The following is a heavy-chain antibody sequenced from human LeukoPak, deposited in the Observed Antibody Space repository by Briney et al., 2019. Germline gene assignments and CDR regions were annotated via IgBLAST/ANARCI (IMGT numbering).Heavy chain of an antibody. CDR3: ASRAMLKTNYCDSSGYFPHAFDI. CDR1: GFTFGDYA. Sequence: GSLRLSCTASGFTFGDYAMSWVRQAPGKGLEWIGSIYHSGSTYYNPSLKSRVTISVDTSKNQFSLKLSSVTAADTAVYYCASRAMLKTNYCDSSGYFPHAFDIWGQGTMVTVSS. J-gene: IGHJ3*02. CDR2: IYHSGST. D-gene: IGHD3-22*01. V-gene: IGHV4-38-2*02.